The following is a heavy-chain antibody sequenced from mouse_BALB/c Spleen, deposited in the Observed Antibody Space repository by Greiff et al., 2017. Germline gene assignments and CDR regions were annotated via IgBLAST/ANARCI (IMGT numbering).Heavy chain of an antibody. CDR3: ARNYGSSLAY. CDR2: INPYNDGI. Sequence: VQLQQSGPELVKPGASVKMSCKASGYTFTSYVMHWVKQKPGQGLEWIGYINPYNDGIKYNEKFKGKATLTSDKSSSTAYMELSSLTSEDSAVYYCARNYGSSLAYWGQGTLVTVSA. V-gene: IGHV1-14*01. CDR1: GYTFTSYV. J-gene: IGHJ3*01. D-gene: IGHD1-1*01.